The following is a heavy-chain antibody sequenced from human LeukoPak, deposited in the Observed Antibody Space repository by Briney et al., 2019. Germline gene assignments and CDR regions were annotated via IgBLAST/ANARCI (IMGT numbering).Heavy chain of an antibody. CDR3: ARGGTPGGFDI. D-gene: IGHD2-8*02. CDR1: GFTVSGNY. J-gene: IGHJ3*02. Sequence: GGSLRLSCAASGFTVSGNYMSWVRQAPGKGLEWVSIIYSDDSTYYADSVKGRFTISRDNSKNALYLQMNSVRAEDTAVYYCARGGTPGGFDISGQGTMVTVSS. CDR2: IYSDDST. V-gene: IGHV3-66*01.